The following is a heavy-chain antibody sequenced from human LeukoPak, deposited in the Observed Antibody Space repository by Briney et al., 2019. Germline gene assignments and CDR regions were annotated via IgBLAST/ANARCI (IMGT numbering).Heavy chain of an antibody. CDR1: GDSISSGGYY. CDR2: IYYSGST. J-gene: IGHJ5*02. D-gene: IGHD2-15*01. CDR3: ARGGGCSGGTCYFNWFDP. Sequence: SQTLSLTCTVSGDSISSGGYYWTWIRQHPGKGLEWIGYIYYSGSTSYNPSLKSRLTISVDTSKNQFSLKLNSVTVADTAVYYCARGGGCSGGTCYFNWFDPWGQGTLVTVSS. V-gene: IGHV4-31*03.